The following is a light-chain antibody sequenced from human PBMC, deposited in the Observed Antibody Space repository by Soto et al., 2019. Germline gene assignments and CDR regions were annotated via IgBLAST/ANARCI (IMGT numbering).Light chain of an antibody. Sequence: EIVLTQSPATLSLSPGEGATVACRAIQSVNIQLACYQQKPGQAPRLLIYDASNRAAGIPARFSGSGSGADFTLTISSLEPEDFAVYYCQQRITWPPTFGQGTRLEIK. J-gene: IGKJ5*01. CDR3: QQRITWPPT. CDR2: DAS. CDR1: QSVNIQ. V-gene: IGKV3-11*01.